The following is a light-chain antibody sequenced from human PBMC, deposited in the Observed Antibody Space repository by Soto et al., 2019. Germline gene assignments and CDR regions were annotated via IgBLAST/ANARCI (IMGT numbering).Light chain of an antibody. CDR2: GAS. J-gene: IGKJ1*01. V-gene: IGKV3-15*01. Sequence: EIVLTQSPGTLSLSPGERATLSCRASQSVTSSYLAWYQQKVGQAPRLLIYGASTRATGIPARFSGSGSGTEFTLTISSLQSEDFAVYYCQQYNNWPPWTFGQGTKVDIK. CDR1: QSVTSSY. CDR3: QQYNNWPPWT.